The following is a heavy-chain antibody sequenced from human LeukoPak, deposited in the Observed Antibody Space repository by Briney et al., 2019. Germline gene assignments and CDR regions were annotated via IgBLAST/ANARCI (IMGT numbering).Heavy chain of an antibody. Sequence: ASVKVSFKASGYTFTGYYMHWVRQAPGQGLEWMGWINPNSGGTNYAQKFQGRVTMTRDTSISTAYMELSRLRSDDTAVYYCALIGYCSSTSCIEGWFDPWGQGTLVTVSS. J-gene: IGHJ5*02. CDR3: ALIGYCSSTSCIEGWFDP. CDR2: INPNSGGT. D-gene: IGHD2-2*01. V-gene: IGHV1-2*02. CDR1: GYTFTGYY.